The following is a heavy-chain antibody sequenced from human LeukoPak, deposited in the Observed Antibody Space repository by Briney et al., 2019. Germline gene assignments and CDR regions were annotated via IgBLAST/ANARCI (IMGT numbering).Heavy chain of an antibody. D-gene: IGHD2-15*01. Sequence: PSETLSLTCTVSGDSISSNYWSWIRQPPGMGLEWIGYMSYSGNSNYNPSLKSRVTISVDSSKNQFSLNLSSVTAADTAVYYCARRACSGISCPNDYWGQGTLVTVST. V-gene: IGHV4-59*01. CDR1: GDSISSNY. CDR3: ARRACSGISCPNDY. CDR2: MSYSGNS. J-gene: IGHJ4*02.